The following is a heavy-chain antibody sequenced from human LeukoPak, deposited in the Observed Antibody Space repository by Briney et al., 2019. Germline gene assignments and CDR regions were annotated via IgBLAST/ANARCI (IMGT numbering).Heavy chain of an antibody. J-gene: IGHJ3*02. Sequence: GESLKISCTGSGYSFTSYWIAWVRQMPGKGLERMGIIYPGDSDTRYSPSFQGQVTISADKSISTTYLQWSSLRASDTAVYYCARLAALDIWGQGTMVTVSS. V-gene: IGHV5-51*01. CDR3: ARLAALDI. CDR2: IYPGDSDT. CDR1: GYSFTSYW.